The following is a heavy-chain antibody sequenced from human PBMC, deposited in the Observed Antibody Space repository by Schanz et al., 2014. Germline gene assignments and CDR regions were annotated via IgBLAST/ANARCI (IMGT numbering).Heavy chain of an antibody. J-gene: IGHJ4*02. CDR3: ASPSGYSDYGTYFDF. CDR1: GFTFKSYA. CDR2: ILNDGSIK. Sequence: QVQLLQFGGGVGQPWGSLRLSCAASGFTFKSYAMHWVRQAPGKGLEWVALILNDGSIKYYAASVEGRFTISRDNSRNTLYLQMNSLRTEDTAVYYCASPSGYSDYGTYFDFWGQGTLVTVSS. D-gene: IGHD5-12*01. V-gene: IGHV3-30-3*01.